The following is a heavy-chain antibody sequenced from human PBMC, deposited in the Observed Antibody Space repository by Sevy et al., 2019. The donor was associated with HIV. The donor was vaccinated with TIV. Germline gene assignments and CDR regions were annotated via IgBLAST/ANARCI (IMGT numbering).Heavy chain of an antibody. D-gene: IGHD4-4*01. CDR1: GYSFPNYW. CDR2: IYPGDSES. Sequence: GESLKISCKASGYSFPNYWIGWVRQMPGKGLEWMGIIYPGDSESRHSPSFQGHVTTSVAKSTSTAYLQWSSLKASDTAMYYCARLTAATRNFDYWGQGTLVTVSS. J-gene: IGHJ4*02. V-gene: IGHV5-51*01. CDR3: ARLTAATRNFDY.